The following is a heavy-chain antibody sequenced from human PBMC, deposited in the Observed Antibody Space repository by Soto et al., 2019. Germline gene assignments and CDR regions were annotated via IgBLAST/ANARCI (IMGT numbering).Heavy chain of an antibody. Sequence: QVQLVQSGAEVKKPGSSVKVSCKASGGTFSSYAISWVRQAPGQGLEWMGGIIPIFGTANYAQKFQGRVTITADESTSTAYMELRSLRSEDTAVYYCARDGATRGRQFMHWYFNLWGRGTLVTVSS. D-gene: IGHD5-12*01. CDR2: IIPIFGTA. V-gene: IGHV1-69*01. CDR3: ARDGATRGRQFMHWYFNL. J-gene: IGHJ2*01. CDR1: GGTFSSYA.